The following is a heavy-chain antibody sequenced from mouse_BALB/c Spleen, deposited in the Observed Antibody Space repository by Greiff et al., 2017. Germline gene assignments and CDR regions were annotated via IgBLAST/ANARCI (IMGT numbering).Heavy chain of an antibody. V-gene: IGHV5-6-3*01. J-gene: IGHJ4*01. Sequence: VNVVESGGGLVQPGGSLKLSCAASGFTFSSYGMSWVRQTPDKRLELVATINSNGGSTYYPDSVKGRFTISRDNAKNTLYLQMSSLKSEDTAMYYCARDGGFYAMDYWGQGTSVTVSS. CDR3: ARDGGFYAMDY. CDR2: INSNGGST. CDR1: GFTFSSYG.